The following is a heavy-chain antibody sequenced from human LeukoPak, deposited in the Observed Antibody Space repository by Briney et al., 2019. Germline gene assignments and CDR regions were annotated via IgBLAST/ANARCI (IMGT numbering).Heavy chain of an antibody. V-gene: IGHV3-30*02. J-gene: IGHJ4*02. CDR3: AKALGYGGPLDY. CDR2: IWYGGSNK. CDR1: GFTFSSYD. Sequence: PGGSLRLSCAGSGFTFSSYDMHWVRQAPGKGLEWVAVIWYGGSNKYYADSVKGRFTISRDNSKNTLYLQMNSLRTEDTAVYYCAKALGYGGPLDYWGQGTLVTVSS. D-gene: IGHD4/OR15-4a*01.